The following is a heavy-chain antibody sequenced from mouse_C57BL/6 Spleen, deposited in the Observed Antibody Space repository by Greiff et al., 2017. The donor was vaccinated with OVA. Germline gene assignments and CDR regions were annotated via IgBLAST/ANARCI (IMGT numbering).Heavy chain of an antibody. Sequence: VQLQQSGAELVRPGASVTLSCKASGYTFTDYYINWVKQRPGQGLEWIARIYPGSGNTYYNEKFKGKATLTAEKSSSTAYMQLSSLTSEDSAVYFCARDDYYGSSYRFAYWGQGTLVTVSA. CDR3: ARDDYYGSSYRFAY. D-gene: IGHD1-1*01. J-gene: IGHJ3*01. CDR2: IYPGSGNT. V-gene: IGHV1-76*01. CDR1: GYTFTDYY.